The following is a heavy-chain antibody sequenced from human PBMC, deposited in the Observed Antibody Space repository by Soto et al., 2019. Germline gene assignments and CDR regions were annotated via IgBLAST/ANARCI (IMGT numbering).Heavy chain of an antibody. V-gene: IGHV3-9*01. D-gene: IGHD3-3*01. CDR1: GFTFDDYA. Sequence: PAGSLRLSCTASGFTFDDYAMHWVWQGPGKGLECVSVISGNRGSIRYADSEKARFTIPRDTAKTSLYLQMNSLRAEDTALYYCAKDISFGSGYHDGMDVWGPGPKVTV. J-gene: IGHJ6*02. CDR3: AKDISFGSGYHDGMDV. CDR2: ISGNRGSI.